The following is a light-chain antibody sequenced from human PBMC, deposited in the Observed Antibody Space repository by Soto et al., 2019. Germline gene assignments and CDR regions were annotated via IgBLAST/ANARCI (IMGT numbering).Light chain of an antibody. CDR3: QQYGSSLGLT. J-gene: IGKJ4*01. CDR1: QSVSSSY. CDR2: GAS. Sequence: EIVLTQSPGTLSLSPGERATLSCRASQSVSSSYLAWYQQKPGQAPRLLIYGASVRATGIPDRFSGSGSGTDFTLTISRLEPEDFAVYYCQQYGSSLGLTFGGGTKVEIK. V-gene: IGKV3-20*01.